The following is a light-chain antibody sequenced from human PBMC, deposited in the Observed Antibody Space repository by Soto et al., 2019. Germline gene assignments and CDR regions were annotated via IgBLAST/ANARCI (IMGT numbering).Light chain of an antibody. CDR1: SSNIGNNY. Sequence: QSVLTQPQSVSAAPGQKVTISCSGSSSNIGNNYVSWYQQLPGTAPKLLIYENNKRPSGIPDRFSGSKSGTSATLGITGLQTGDEADYYCGTWDSSLSANVFGTGTKVTVL. CDR3: GTWDSSLSANV. CDR2: ENN. J-gene: IGLJ1*01. V-gene: IGLV1-51*02.